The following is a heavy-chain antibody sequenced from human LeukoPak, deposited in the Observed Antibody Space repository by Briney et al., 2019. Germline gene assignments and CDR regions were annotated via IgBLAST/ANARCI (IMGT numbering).Heavy chain of an antibody. CDR3: AKDTSSSGSYFDY. V-gene: IGHV3-23*01. Sequence: GGSLRLSCVASGFTFSNYAISWVRQAPGKGLEWVSAISGRGGSTYYVDSVKGRFTISRDNSKNTLDLQMNSLRAEDTAVYYCAKDTSSSGSYFDYWGQGTLVTVSS. D-gene: IGHD3-10*01. CDR2: ISGRGGST. J-gene: IGHJ4*02. CDR1: GFTFSNYA.